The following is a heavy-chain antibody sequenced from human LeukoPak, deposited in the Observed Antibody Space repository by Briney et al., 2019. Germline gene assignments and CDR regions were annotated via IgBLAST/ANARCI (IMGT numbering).Heavy chain of an antibody. J-gene: IGHJ4*02. V-gene: IGHV1-2*02. CDR3: ARWSGGKYYYDSSGYYRPRHHFDY. CDR1: GYTFTGYY. CDR2: INPNSGGT. Sequence: ASVKVSCKASGYTFTGYYMHWVRQAPGQGLEWMGWINPNSGGTNYAQKFQGRVTMTRDTSISTAYMELSRLRSDDTAVYYCARWSGGKYYYDSSGYYRPRHHFDYWGQGTLVTVSS. D-gene: IGHD3-22*01.